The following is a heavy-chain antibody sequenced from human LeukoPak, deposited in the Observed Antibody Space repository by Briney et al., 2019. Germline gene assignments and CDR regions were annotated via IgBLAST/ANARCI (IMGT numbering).Heavy chain of an antibody. Sequence: PGGSLRLSCTASGFTFGDYAMSWFRQAPGKGLVWVSRIDNHGSTINYADSVQGRFSISRDNAKNTLYLQMDSLRAEDSAMYYCARILSGGNRAFDIWGQGTMVTVSS. CDR2: IDNHGSTI. J-gene: IGHJ3*02. CDR3: ARILSGGNRAFDI. V-gene: IGHV3-74*01. CDR1: GFTFGDYA. D-gene: IGHD4-23*01.